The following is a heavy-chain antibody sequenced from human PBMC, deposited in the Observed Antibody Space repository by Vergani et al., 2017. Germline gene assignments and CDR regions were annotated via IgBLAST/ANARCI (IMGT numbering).Heavy chain of an antibody. V-gene: IGHV4-39*07. D-gene: IGHD2-2*02. J-gene: IGHJ4*02. CDR1: CGSINPRSSF. CDR3: ATIGYRRWGYYFDY. Sequence: QLQLQASGPGLVKPSETLSFIFTVSCGSINPRSSFLGWIRQSPGKWLDWIGEICQTEDTKYSPSLKSRLTVSGDESRNLFSLRLNSVTAADTAVYYCATIGYRRWGYYFDYWGQGILVTVSS. CDR2: ICQTEDT.